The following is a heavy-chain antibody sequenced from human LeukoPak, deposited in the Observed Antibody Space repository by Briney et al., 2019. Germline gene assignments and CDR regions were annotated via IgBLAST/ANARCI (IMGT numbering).Heavy chain of an antibody. CDR3: ARDLGGNCSSTSCYTLQAFDI. D-gene: IGHD2-2*02. CDR1: GGSISSYY. J-gene: IGHJ3*02. CDR2: IYTSGST. V-gene: IGHV4-4*07. Sequence: PSETLSLTCTVSGGSISSYYWSWIRQPPGKGLEWIGRIYTSGSTNYNPSLKSRVTMSVDTSKNQFSLKLSSVTAADTAVYYCARDLGGNCSSTSCYTLQAFDIWGQGTMVTVSS.